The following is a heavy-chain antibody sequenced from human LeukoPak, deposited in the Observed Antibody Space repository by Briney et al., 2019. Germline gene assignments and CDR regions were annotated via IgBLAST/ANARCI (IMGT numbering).Heavy chain of an antibody. D-gene: IGHD3-9*01. CDR1: GYTFTGYY. J-gene: IGHJ4*02. V-gene: IGHV1-2*02. CDR2: INPNSGGT. CDR3: ARDAPNYDILTGYYRHPRAYYFDY. Sequence: ASVKVSCKASGYTFTGYYMHWVRQAPGQGLEWMGWINPNSGGTNYAQKFQGRVTMTRDTSISTAYMELSRLRSDDTAVYYCARDAPNYDILTGYYRHPRAYYFDYWGQGTLVTVSS.